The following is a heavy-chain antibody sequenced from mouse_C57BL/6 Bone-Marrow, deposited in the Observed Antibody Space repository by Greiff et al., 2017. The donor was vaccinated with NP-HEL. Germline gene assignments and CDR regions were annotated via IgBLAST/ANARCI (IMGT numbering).Heavy chain of an antibody. J-gene: IGHJ2*01. CDR2: ISYDGSN. V-gene: IGHV3-6*01. Sequence: EVQLQQSGPGLVKPSQSLSLTCSVTGYSITSGYYWNWIRQFPGNKLEWMGYISYDGSNNYNPSLKNRISITRDTSKNQFFLKLNSVTTEDTATYYCAKKALDGYYDYWGQGTTLTVSS. D-gene: IGHD2-3*01. CDR3: AKKALDGYYDY. CDR1: GYSITSGYY.